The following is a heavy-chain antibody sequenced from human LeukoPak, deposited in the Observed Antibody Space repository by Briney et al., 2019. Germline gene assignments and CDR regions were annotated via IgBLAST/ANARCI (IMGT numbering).Heavy chain of an antibody. CDR1: GYSENFYG. CDR2: IIPIFGTV. Sequence: SVKVSCKTSGYSENFYGITWVRQAPGQGLEWMGGIIPIFGTVNYAQKFQGRVTITADKSTSTAYMELSSLRSEDTAVYHCARGYYYGSGSYGGFDYWGQGTLVTVSS. J-gene: IGHJ4*02. V-gene: IGHV1-69*06. D-gene: IGHD3-10*01. CDR3: ARGYYYGSGSYGGFDY.